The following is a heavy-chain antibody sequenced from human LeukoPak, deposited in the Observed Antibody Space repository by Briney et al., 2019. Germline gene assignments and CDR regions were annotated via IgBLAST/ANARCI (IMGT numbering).Heavy chain of an antibody. CDR2: IYTSGST. D-gene: IGHD6-13*01. V-gene: IGHV4-61*02. CDR1: GGSISSGSYY. Sequence: PSQTLSLTCTVSGGSISSGSYYWSWIRQPAGKGLEWIGRIYTSGSTNYNPSLKSRVTISVDTSKNQFSLKLSSVTAADTAVYYCARWSLRQLASHRGAFDIWGQGTMVTVSS. CDR3: ARWSLRQLASHRGAFDI. J-gene: IGHJ3*02.